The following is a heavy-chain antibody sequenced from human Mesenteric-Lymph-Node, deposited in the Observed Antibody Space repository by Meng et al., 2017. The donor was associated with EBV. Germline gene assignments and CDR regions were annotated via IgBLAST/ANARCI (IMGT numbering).Heavy chain of an antibody. V-gene: IGHV4-4*02. CDR2: IFHSGGT. CDR1: SGSISNSNW. D-gene: IGHD3-16*02. CDR3: ARITFGGAIGD. Sequence: QGELQGSGPGLVKPSGTLSLTCAVSSGSISNSNWWSWVCQPPGKGLQWIGEIFHSGGTNYNPSLKSRVTISVDKSKNQFSLKVNSLTAADTAVYYCARITFGGAIGDWGQGTLVTVSS. J-gene: IGHJ4*02.